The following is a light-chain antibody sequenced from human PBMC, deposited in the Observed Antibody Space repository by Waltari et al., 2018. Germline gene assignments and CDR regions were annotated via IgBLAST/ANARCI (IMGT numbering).Light chain of an antibody. CDR3: QQLNDYPLT. Sequence: IQLTQSPSSLSASVGDRVTITCRASQEFRFHLAWYQQKPGKAPNLLIFAASTLQSGVPSRFSGSGFGTDFTLTISGLQAEDFATYYCQQLNDYPLTFGGGTKLEIK. V-gene: IGKV1-9*01. CDR1: QEFRFH. J-gene: IGKJ4*01. CDR2: AAS.